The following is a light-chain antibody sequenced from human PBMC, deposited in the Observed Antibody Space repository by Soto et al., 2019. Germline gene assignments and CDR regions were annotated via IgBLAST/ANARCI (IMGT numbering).Light chain of an antibody. CDR2: ATS. J-gene: IGKJ4*01. CDR3: QKYNSAPLT. Sequence: DVQMTQSPSSLSAFVGDRVTITCRASQGIAPYLAWFQQKPGKVPKLLIYATSTLQSGVTSRFSGSGSGTDFTLTINSLQPEDVGTSYCQKYNSAPLTFGGGTKVEIK. CDR1: QGIAPY. V-gene: IGKV1-27*01.